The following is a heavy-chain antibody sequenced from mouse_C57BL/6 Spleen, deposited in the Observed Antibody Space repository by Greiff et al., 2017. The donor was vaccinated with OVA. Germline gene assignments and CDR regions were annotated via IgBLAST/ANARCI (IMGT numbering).Heavy chain of an antibody. J-gene: IGHJ3*01. V-gene: IGHV1-15*01. Sequence: VQGVESGAELVRPGASVTLSCKASGYTFTDYEMHWVKQTPVHGLEWIGAIDPETGGTAYNQKFKGKAILTADKSSSTAYMELRSLTSEDSAVYYCTRWYGSSLAWFAYWGQGTLVTVSA. D-gene: IGHD1-1*01. CDR2: IDPETGGT. CDR1: GYTFTDYE. CDR3: TRWYGSSLAWFAY.